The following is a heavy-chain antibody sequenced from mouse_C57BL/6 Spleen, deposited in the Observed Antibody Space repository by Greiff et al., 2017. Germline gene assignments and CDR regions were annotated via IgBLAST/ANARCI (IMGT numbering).Heavy chain of an antibody. CDR3: TTDDYVGSYGDY. CDR1: GFNIKDYY. V-gene: IGHV14-1*01. J-gene: IGHJ2*01. CDR2: IDPEDGAT. Sequence: EVQLQQSGAELVRPGASVKLSCTASGFNIKDYYMHWVKQRPEQGLEWIGRIDPEDGATEYAPKFQGKATMTADTSSNTAYMQLSSLTSEDTAVYYCTTDDYVGSYGDYWGQGTTRTVAS. D-gene: IGHD2-4*01.